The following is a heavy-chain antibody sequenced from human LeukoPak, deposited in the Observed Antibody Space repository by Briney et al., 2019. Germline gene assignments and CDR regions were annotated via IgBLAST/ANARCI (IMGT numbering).Heavy chain of an antibody. J-gene: IGHJ6*02. Sequence: GGSLRLSCAASGFAFSSYAMHWVRQAPGKGLEWVAVISYDGSNKYYADSVKGRFTISRDNSKNTLYLQMNSLRAEDTAVYYCARDKYYDILTRRNYGMDVWGQGTTVTVSS. V-gene: IGHV3-30-3*01. CDR3: ARDKYYDILTRRNYGMDV. CDR2: ISYDGSNK. D-gene: IGHD3-9*01. CDR1: GFAFSSYA.